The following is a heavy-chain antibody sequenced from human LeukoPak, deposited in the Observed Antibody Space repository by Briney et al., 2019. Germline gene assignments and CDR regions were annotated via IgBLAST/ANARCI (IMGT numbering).Heavy chain of an antibody. CDR3: TEGDYYDSSGYRSNDAFAV. CDR1: GFTFSSYA. V-gene: IGHV3-30-3*01. J-gene: IGHJ3*01. CDR2: ISFDGSNQ. Sequence: PGGSLRLSCAASGFTFSSYAMHWVRQAPGKGLEWVAVISFDGSNQYYGDSVKGRFTIPRDNSKNTLYLQMNSLRAEDTAVYYCTEGDYYDSSGYRSNDAFAVWGQGTRVTVSS. D-gene: IGHD3-22*01.